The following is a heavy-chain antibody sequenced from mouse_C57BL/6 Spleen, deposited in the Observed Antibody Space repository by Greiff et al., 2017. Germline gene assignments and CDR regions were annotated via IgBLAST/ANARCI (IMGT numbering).Heavy chain of an antibody. Sequence: QVQLQQSGAELVRPGTSVKMSCKASGYTFTNYWIGWAKQRPGHGLEWIGDIYPGGGYTNYNEKFKGKATLTADKSSSTAYMQFSSLTSEDSAIYYCARSWDGGWFAYWGQGTLVTVSA. D-gene: IGHD4-1*01. CDR2: IYPGGGYT. CDR3: ARSWDGGWFAY. CDR1: GYTFTNYW. J-gene: IGHJ3*01. V-gene: IGHV1-63*01.